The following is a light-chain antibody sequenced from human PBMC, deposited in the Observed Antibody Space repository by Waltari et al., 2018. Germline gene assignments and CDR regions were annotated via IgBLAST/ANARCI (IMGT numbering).Light chain of an antibody. V-gene: IGKV3-20*01. CDR2: GSS. CDR1: QSVASSY. CDR3: KQYGRSLT. J-gene: IGKJ4*01. Sequence: EIVLTQSPGTLSLSPGERATISCRASQSVASSYLGWYQQKPGQAARLLIFGSSKRATGIPDRFSGSWSGTDFTLTIHGVGPEDFAVYYCKQYGRSLTFGGGTKVEI.